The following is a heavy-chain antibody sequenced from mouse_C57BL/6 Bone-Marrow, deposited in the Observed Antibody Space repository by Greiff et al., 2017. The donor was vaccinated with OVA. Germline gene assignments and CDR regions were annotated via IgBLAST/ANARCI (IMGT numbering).Heavy chain of an antibody. J-gene: IGHJ4*01. CDR2: IDPANGNT. Sequence: EVQLQQSVAELVRPGASVKLSCTASGFTIKNTYMHWVKQRPEQGLEWIGRIDPANGNTKYAPKFQGKATMTADPSSNTAYLQLRRLTSENTTIDYCARTRYRPLCYAMDYWGQGTSVTVSS. CDR3: ARTRYRPLCYAMDY. D-gene: IGHD2-14*01. V-gene: IGHV14-3*01. CDR1: GFTIKNTY.